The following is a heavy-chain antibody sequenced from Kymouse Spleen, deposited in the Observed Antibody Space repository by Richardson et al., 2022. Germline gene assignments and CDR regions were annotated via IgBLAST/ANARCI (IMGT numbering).Heavy chain of an antibody. J-gene: IGHJ4*02. CDR1: GFTFSSYD. CDR3: ARDKSTKGSFDY. D-gene: IGHD5-24*01. CDR2: IGTAGDT. V-gene: IGHV3-13*01. Sequence: EVQLVESGGGLVQPGGSLRLSCAASGFTFSSYDMHWVRQATGKGLEWVSAIGTAGDTYYPGSVKGRFTISRENAKNSLYLQMNSLRAGDTAVYYCARDKSTKGSFDYWGQGTLVTVSS.